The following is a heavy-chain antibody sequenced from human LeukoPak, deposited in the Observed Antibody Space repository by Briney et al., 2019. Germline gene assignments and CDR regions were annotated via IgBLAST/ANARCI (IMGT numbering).Heavy chain of an antibody. CDR1: GLTFSSYW. CDR3: AGGSYFDY. Sequence: GGSLRLSCAASGLTFSSYWMSWVRQAPGKGLEWVANIKQDGSEKYYVDSVKGRFTISRDNAKNSLYLQMNSLRAEDTAVYYCAGGSYFDYWDQGTLVTVSS. V-gene: IGHV3-7*01. J-gene: IGHJ4*02. D-gene: IGHD1-26*01. CDR2: IKQDGSEK.